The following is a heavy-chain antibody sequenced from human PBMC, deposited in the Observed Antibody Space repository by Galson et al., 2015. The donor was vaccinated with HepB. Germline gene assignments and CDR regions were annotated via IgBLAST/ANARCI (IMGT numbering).Heavy chain of an antibody. J-gene: IGHJ4*02. CDR3: ARAAGDSSTYANDY. CDR2: VYYTGNT. V-gene: IGHV4-39*06. CDR1: GASISSSLYY. D-gene: IGHD2/OR15-2a*01. Sequence: ETLSLTCTVSGASISSSLYYWVWVRPPPEKGLEWIGSVYYTGNTYYKSSLKSRVTISADMSKNQFNLEVNSVTAADTAVYYCARAAGDSSTYANDYWGQGTLVTVSS.